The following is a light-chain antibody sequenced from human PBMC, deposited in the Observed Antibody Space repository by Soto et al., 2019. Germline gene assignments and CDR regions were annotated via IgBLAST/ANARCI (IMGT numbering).Light chain of an antibody. V-gene: IGKV3D-20*02. CDR3: QQSSNWQGT. CDR1: ESVRSSY. J-gene: IGKJ1*01. CDR2: DAS. Sequence: EIVLTQSPATLSLSPVERATLNCRASESVRSSYLAWYQQKPGQAPRLLIYDASKRAPGIPARFSGSGSGTDFTLTISSLEPEDFAVYYCQQSSNWQGTFGRGTKVDIK.